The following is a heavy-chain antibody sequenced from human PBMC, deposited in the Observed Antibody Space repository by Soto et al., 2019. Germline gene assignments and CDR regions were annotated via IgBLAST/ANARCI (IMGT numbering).Heavy chain of an antibody. CDR1: GFTFGNYW. J-gene: IGHJ4*02. CDR3: ATAEVDY. Sequence: GGSLRLSSAASGFTFGNYWMHWVRQAPGKGLEWVSRMNSDGSTINYADSVKGRFTVSRDNAKNTLYLQMNSLRAEDTAVYYCATAEVDYWGPGTLVTVSS. V-gene: IGHV3-74*01. CDR2: MNSDGSTI.